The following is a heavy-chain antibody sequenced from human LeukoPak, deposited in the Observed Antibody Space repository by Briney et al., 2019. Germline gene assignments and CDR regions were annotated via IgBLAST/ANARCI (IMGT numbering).Heavy chain of an antibody. Sequence: GGSLRLSCAASGFIFSSYWMSWVRQAPGKGLEWVANIKQDGSEKYYADSVKGRFTISRDNAKNSLYLQMNSLRAEDTAVYYCARDQFPRRGWYAYWGQGTLVTVSS. CDR3: ARDQFPRRGWYAY. CDR1: GFIFSSYW. CDR2: IKQDGSEK. J-gene: IGHJ4*02. D-gene: IGHD6-19*01. V-gene: IGHV3-7*01.